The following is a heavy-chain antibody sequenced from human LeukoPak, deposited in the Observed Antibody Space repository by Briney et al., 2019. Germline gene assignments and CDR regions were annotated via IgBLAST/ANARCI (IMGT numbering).Heavy chain of an antibody. J-gene: IGHJ3*02. D-gene: IGHD2-15*01. Sequence: GGSLRLSCAASGFTLSQYAMHWVRQAPGKGLEWVAAIWYEGSNDYYADSVKGRFTISRDNSKNTLSLQMNSLRAEDTAVYYCAREADCSGGSCYRGAFDIWGQGTMVTVSS. CDR3: AREADCSGGSCYRGAFDI. V-gene: IGHV3-33*01. CDR1: GFTLSQYA. CDR2: IWYEGSND.